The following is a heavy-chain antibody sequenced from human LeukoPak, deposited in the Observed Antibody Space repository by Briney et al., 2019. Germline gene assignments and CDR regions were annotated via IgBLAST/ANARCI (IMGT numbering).Heavy chain of an antibody. V-gene: IGHV3-30-3*01. D-gene: IGHD3-22*01. CDR2: ISYDGSNK. J-gene: IGHJ4*02. CDR1: GFTFSSYA. Sequence: GGSLRLSCAASGFTFSSYAMHWVRHAPGKGLEWVAVISYDGSNKYYADSVKGRFTISRDNSKNTLYLQMNSLRAEDTAVYYCASYYYDSSGYLDYWGQGTLVTVSS. CDR3: ASYYYDSSGYLDY.